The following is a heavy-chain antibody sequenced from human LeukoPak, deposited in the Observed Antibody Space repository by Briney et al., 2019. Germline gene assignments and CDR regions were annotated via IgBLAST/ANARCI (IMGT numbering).Heavy chain of an antibody. J-gene: IGHJ4*02. Sequence: GASVNVSCKASGYTFTSYGISWVRQAPGQGLEWMGWISAYNGNTNYAQKLQGRVTMTTDTSTSTAYMELRSLRSDDTAVYYCARDLYDGSGSYYSDWGQGTLVTVSS. CDR1: GYTFTSYG. D-gene: IGHD3-10*01. V-gene: IGHV1-18*01. CDR2: ISAYNGNT. CDR3: ARDLYDGSGSYYSD.